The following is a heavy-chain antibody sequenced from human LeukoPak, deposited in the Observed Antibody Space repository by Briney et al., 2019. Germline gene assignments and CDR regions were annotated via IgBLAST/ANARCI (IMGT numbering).Heavy chain of an antibody. CDR1: GFTFSSYS. J-gene: IGHJ4*02. Sequence: GGSLRLSCAASGFTFSSYSMNWVRQAPGKGLEWVSSISSSSSYIYYAHSVKGRFTISRDNAKNSLYLQMNSLRAEDTAVYYCARREGYCSGGSCYGYLDYWGQGTLVTVSS. CDR3: ARREGYCSGGSCYGYLDY. CDR2: ISSSSSYI. D-gene: IGHD2-15*01. V-gene: IGHV3-21*01.